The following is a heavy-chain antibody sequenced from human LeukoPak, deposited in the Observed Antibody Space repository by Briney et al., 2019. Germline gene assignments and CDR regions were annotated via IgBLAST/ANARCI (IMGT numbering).Heavy chain of an antibody. Sequence: GGSLRLSCAASEFTFVRYAMDWVRQAPGKGLEWVSYISSSSFKIGYADSVKGRFTISGDNSKNSLYLQMDSLRVEDTAVYYCVRDPSYGSSWYYYLDVWGKGTTVTVSS. J-gene: IGHJ6*03. CDR3: VRDPSYGSSWYYYLDV. CDR1: EFTFVRYA. V-gene: IGHV3-48*04. D-gene: IGHD6-13*01. CDR2: ISSSSFKI.